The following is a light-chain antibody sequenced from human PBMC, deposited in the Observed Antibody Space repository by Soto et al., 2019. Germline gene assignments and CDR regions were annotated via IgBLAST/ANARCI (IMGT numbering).Light chain of an antibody. V-gene: IGKV4-1*01. CDR3: QQYYSIPLT. CDR1: QSVLYSSSNKNY. Sequence: VMTQSPDCLAVSLGERATINCKASQSVLYSSSNKNYLAWYQQKPGQPPKLLIYWASTRESGVPDRFSGSGSGTDFTLTIVSLQAEDVALYYCQQYYSIPLTVGGGTKVEIK. CDR2: WAS. J-gene: IGKJ4*01.